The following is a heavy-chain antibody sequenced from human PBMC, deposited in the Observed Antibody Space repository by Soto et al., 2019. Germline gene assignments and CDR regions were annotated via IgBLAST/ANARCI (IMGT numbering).Heavy chain of an antibody. V-gene: IGHV1-3*05. CDR3: ARSIVVVTALDY. CDR1: GYTFTSYA. Sequence: QVQLVQSGAEEKKPGASVKVSCKASGYTFTSYAMHWVRQAPGQRLEWMGWINAGNGNTKNSRKFQGRVTITRDTSASTAYMELSSLRSEDTAVYYCARSIVVVTALDYWGQGTLVTVSS. J-gene: IGHJ4*02. CDR2: INAGNGNT. D-gene: IGHD2-21*02.